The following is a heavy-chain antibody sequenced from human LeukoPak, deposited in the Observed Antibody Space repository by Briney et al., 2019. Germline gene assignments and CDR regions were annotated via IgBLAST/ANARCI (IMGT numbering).Heavy chain of an antibody. V-gene: IGHV3-64*04. D-gene: IGHD1-1*01. CDR3: AKNGEVQSWLDP. CDR1: GFTFSSYA. CDR2: ISSNGGST. J-gene: IGHJ5*02. Sequence: GGSLRLSCSASGFTFSSYAMHWVRQAPGKGLEYVSAISSNGGSTYYADSVKGRFTISRDNSKNTLYLQMNSLRAEDTAVYSCAKNGEVQSWLDPWGQGTLVTVSS.